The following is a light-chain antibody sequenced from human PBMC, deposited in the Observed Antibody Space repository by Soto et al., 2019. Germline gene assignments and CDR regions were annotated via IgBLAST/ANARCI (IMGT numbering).Light chain of an antibody. Sequence: DIQMTQSPSTLSASVGDRVTITCRASPTASSWLAWFQQKPGKAPTLLIYGVSGVESGVPLRFSGSRSGTEFTLTISNLQPDDFATYYGQQYAGYSWTCGQGTKVE. J-gene: IGKJ1*01. CDR1: PTASSW. CDR3: QQYAGYSWT. CDR2: GVS. V-gene: IGKV1-5*03.